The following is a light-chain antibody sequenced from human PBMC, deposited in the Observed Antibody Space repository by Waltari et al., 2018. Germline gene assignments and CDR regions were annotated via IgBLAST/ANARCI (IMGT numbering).Light chain of an antibody. V-gene: IGKV3-15*01. CDR1: QSVITN. J-gene: IGKJ1*01. CDR2: GAS. Sequence: EIVMTQSPATLPVSPGERATLSCKASQSVITNLAWYQQKPGQPPRLLIYGASARATGIPDRFSGSGFGTEFTLAISSLQSEDSAIYYCQQYHNWPRVFGQGTKVEIK. CDR3: QQYHNWPRV.